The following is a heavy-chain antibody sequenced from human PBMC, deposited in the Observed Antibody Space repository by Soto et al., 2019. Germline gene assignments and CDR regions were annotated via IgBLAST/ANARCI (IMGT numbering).Heavy chain of an antibody. J-gene: IGHJ4*02. V-gene: IGHV3-72*01. D-gene: IGHD3-10*01. Sequence: EVQLVESGGGLIQPGESLRLSCSTSGFTFSDSYMDWVRQAPGKGLEWVGRTKNKAASYATEYAASVKGRFSISRDHSQNSLYMQMNSLKIEGPAVYYCTVGGSGSAVGAAWGQGTQVIVSS. CDR2: TKNKAASYAT. CDR1: GFTFSDSY. CDR3: TVGGSGSAVGAA.